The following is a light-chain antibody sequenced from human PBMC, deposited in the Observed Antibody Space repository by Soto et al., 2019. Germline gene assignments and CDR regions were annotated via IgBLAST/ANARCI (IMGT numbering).Light chain of an antibody. Sequence: DIQMTQSPSLLSASVGDRVTITCRASQTISSNLNWLQYKPGRAPRLLIYAASSLQSGVPSRFRGSGSGTDFTLTINSLQPEDFAIYYCQQTLNSPWTFGQGTKVEIK. V-gene: IGKV1-39*01. CDR1: QTISSN. CDR2: AAS. J-gene: IGKJ1*01. CDR3: QQTLNSPWT.